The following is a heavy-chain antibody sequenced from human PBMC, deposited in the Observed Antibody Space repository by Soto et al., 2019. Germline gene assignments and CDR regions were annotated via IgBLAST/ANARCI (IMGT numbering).Heavy chain of an antibody. Sequence: GGSLRLSCAASGFTFSSYGMHWVRQAPGKGLEWVAVISYDGSNKYYADSVKGRLTISSDNSKNTLYLQMNSLRAEDTSLYYCANYPYGDSYYYYGMDVWGQGTTVTVSS. V-gene: IGHV3-30*18. CDR3: ANYPYGDSYYYYGMDV. CDR1: GFTFSSYG. CDR2: ISYDGSNK. J-gene: IGHJ6*02. D-gene: IGHD4-17*01.